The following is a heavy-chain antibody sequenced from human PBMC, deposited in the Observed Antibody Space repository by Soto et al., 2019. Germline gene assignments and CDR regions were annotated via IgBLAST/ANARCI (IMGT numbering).Heavy chain of an antibody. CDR3: ARTYGSGSYYYYYGMDV. CDR2: ISAYNGNT. V-gene: IGHV1-18*04. J-gene: IGHJ6*02. Sequence: ASVRVSCKXSGYTFTSYGISWVRQAPGQGLEWMGWISAYNGNTNYAQKLQGRVTMTTDTSTSTAYMELRSLRSDDTAVYYCARTYGSGSYYYYYGMDVWGQGTTVTVSS. CDR1: GYTFTSYG. D-gene: IGHD3-10*01.